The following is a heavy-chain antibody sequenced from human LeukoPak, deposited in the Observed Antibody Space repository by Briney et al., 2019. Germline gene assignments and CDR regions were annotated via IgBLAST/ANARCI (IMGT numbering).Heavy chain of an antibody. V-gene: IGHV3-30*03. D-gene: IGHD5-24*01. CDR1: GFTFSSYG. Sequence: RGGSLRLSCAASGFTFSSYGIHWVRQAPGKGLEWVAVISYDGNNKYYADSVKGRFTISRDNSKNMMYLQMNSLRAEDTAVYYCARDGHNYYFDSWGQGTLVTVPS. CDR2: ISYDGNNK. CDR3: ARDGHNYYFDS. J-gene: IGHJ4*02.